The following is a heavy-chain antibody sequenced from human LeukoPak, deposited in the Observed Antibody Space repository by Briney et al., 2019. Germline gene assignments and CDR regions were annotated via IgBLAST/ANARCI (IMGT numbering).Heavy chain of an antibody. CDR3: ARDFFDSNGYYYYGMGV. D-gene: IGHD3-9*01. J-gene: IGHJ6*02. CDR1: GFTFSSYS. Sequence: GGSLRLSCAASGFTFSSYSMNWVRQAPGKGLEWVSSISSSSSYIYYADSVKGRFTISRDNAKNSLYLQMNSLRAEDTAVYYCARDFFDSNGYYYYGMGVWGQGTTVTVSS. CDR2: ISSSSSYI. V-gene: IGHV3-21*01.